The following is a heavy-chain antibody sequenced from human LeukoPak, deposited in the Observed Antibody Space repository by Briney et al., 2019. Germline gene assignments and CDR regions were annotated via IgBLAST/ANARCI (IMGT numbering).Heavy chain of an antibody. CDR3: AREGRDGYLRAVFDP. Sequence: ASVKVPCKASGYTFTSYAMNWVRQAPGQGLEWMGWINTNTGNPTYAQGFTGRFVFSLDTSVSTAYLQISSLKAEDTAVYYCAREGRDGYLRAVFDPWGQGTLVTVSS. D-gene: IGHD5-24*01. V-gene: IGHV7-4-1*02. CDR1: GYTFTSYA. J-gene: IGHJ5*02. CDR2: INTNTGNP.